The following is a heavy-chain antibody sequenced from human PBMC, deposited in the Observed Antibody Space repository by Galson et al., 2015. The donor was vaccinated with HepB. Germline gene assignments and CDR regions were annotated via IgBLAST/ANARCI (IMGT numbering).Heavy chain of an antibody. J-gene: IGHJ4*02. CDR3: ARAPTDYYDSSGYYLDFDY. D-gene: IGHD3-22*01. CDR2: INHSGST. CDR1: GGSFSGYY. V-gene: IGHV4-34*01. Sequence: SETLSLTCAVYGGSFSGYYWSWIRQPPGKGLEWIGEINHSGSTNYNPSLKSRVTISVDTSKNQFSLKLSSVTAADTAVYYCARAPTDYYDSSGYYLDFDYWGQETLVTVSS.